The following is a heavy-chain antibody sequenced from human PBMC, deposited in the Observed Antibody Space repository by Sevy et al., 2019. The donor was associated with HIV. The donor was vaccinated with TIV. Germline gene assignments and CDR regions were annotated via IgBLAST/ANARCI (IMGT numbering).Heavy chain of an antibody. CDR2: IMGDGSRR. CDR1: GFNFSTYW. J-gene: IGHJ4*02. Sequence: GGSLRLSCAASGFNFSTYWMHWVRQAPGKGLVWVSRIMGDGSRRSHADSVKGRFTISRDNAKNTLYLQMNSLRAEDTALYFCARDPFGGYYFDHWGPGTLVTVSS. V-gene: IGHV3-74*01. CDR3: ARDPFGGYYFDH. D-gene: IGHD3-16*01.